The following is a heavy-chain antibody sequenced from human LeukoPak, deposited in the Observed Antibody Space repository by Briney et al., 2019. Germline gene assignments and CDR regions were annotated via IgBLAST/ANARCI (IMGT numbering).Heavy chain of an antibody. CDR2: FNPDSGGT. CDR1: GYTFTGYY. J-gene: IGHJ4*02. V-gene: IGHV1-2*02. CDR3: TRVDDRGHYYDSSGPRKLFDY. Sequence: ASVKVSCKASGYTFTGYYMHWVRQAPGQGLEWMGWFNPDSGGTNYAQKFQGRVTMTRDTSISTAYMELSRLRSDDTAVYYCTRVDDRGHYYDSSGPRKLFDYWGQGTLVTVSS. D-gene: IGHD3-22*01.